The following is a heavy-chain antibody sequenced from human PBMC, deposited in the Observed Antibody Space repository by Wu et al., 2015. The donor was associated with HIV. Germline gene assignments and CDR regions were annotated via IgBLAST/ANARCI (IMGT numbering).Heavy chain of an antibody. J-gene: IGHJ4*02. CDR3: ARDSGSEYQLPAQQMAFDS. V-gene: IGHV1-18*01. D-gene: IGHD2-2*01. CDR1: GGTFSSYA. CDR2: VSAYNGNT. Sequence: QVQLVQSGAEVKKPGSSVKVSCKASGGTFSSYAISWVRQAPGQGLEWMGWVSAYNGNTNYVQKLQGRVTMTSDTSTSTAYMELRSLRSDDTAVYYCARDSGSEYQLPAQQMAFDSWGQGPVVTVSS.